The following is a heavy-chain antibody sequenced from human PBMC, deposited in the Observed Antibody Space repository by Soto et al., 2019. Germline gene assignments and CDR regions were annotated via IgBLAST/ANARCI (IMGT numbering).Heavy chain of an antibody. V-gene: IGHV3-48*01. J-gene: IGHJ6*03. CDR2: ISSSSSTI. CDR1: GFTFSSYS. CDR3: ARLVYMDV. Sequence: GGSLRLSCAASGFTFSSYSMNWVRQAPGKGLEWVSYISSSSSTIYYADSVKGRFTISRDNAKNSLYLQMNSLRAEDTAVYYCARLVYMDVWGKGTTVTVSS.